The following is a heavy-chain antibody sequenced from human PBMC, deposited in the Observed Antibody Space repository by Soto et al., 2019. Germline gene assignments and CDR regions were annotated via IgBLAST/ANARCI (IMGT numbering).Heavy chain of an antibody. V-gene: IGHV4-39*01. CDR1: GGSISSSSYY. D-gene: IGHD1-7*01. CDR2: IYYSGST. J-gene: IGHJ3*02. CDR3: ARHLTGTTAFDI. Sequence: SETLSLTCTVSGGSISSSSYYWGWIRQPPGKGLEWIGSIYYSGSTYYNPSLKSRVTISVDTSKNHFSLKLSSVTAADTAVYYCARHLTGTTAFDIWGQGTMVTVSS.